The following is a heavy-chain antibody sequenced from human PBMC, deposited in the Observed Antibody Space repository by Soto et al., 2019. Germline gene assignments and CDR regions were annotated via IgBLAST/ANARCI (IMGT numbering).Heavy chain of an antibody. V-gene: IGHV1-8*01. CDR1: GYTFTSYD. Sequence: GASVKVSCKASGYTFTSYDINWVRQATGQGLEWTGWMNPNSGNTGYAQKFQGRVTMTRNTSISTAYMELSSLRSEDTAVYYCASQYYDFWSGAPRPYNWFDPWGQGTLVTVSS. CDR2: MNPNSGNT. D-gene: IGHD3-3*01. J-gene: IGHJ5*02. CDR3: ASQYYDFWSGAPRPYNWFDP.